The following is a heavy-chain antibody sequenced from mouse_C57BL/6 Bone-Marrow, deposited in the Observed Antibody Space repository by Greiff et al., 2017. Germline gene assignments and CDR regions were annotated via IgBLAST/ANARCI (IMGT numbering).Heavy chain of an antibody. V-gene: IGHV1-69*02. CDR2: IDPSDSYT. Sequence: VQLQQPGAELVKPGASVKMSCKASGYTFTSYWITWVKQRPGQGLEWIGDIDPSDSYTNYNQKFKGKATLTVDTSSSTAYMQLSSLTSEDSAVYYCAREDYWHWYFDVWGTGTTVTVSS. CDR1: GYTFTSYW. J-gene: IGHJ1*03. D-gene: IGHD2-13*01. CDR3: AREDYWHWYFDV.